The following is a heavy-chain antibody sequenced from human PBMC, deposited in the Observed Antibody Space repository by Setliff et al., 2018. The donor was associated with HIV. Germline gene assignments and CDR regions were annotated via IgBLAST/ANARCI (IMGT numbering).Heavy chain of an antibody. V-gene: IGHV1-69*05. CDR2: IIPIFKSA. CDR1: GDTFNNYG. Sequence: ASVKVSCKVSGDTFNNYGLNWVRQAPGQGLEWMGGIIPIFKSADYAQKFQGRVTITTDESTSTAYMDLSSLKSEDTAVYYCARTSGDAYNYEGAFDVWGQGTLVTVSS. CDR3: ARTSGDAYNYEGAFDV. D-gene: IGHD5-12*01. J-gene: IGHJ3*01.